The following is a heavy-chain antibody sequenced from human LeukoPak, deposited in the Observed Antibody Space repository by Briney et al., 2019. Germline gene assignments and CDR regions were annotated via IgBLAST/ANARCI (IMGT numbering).Heavy chain of an antibody. J-gene: IGHJ6*03. CDR3: ARGGPYYYGSGSYRYYYYMDV. Sequence: SETLSLTCTVSGSSISSGYYWGWIRQPPGKGLEWIGSIYHSGSTYYNPSLKSRVTISVDTSKNQFSLKLSSVTAADTAVYYCARGGPYYYGSGSYRYYYYMDVWGKGTTVTISS. D-gene: IGHD3-10*01. CDR1: GSSISSGYY. CDR2: IYHSGST. V-gene: IGHV4-38-2*02.